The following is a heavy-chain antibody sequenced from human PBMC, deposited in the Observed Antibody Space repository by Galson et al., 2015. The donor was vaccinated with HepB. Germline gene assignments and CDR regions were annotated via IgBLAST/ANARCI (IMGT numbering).Heavy chain of an antibody. V-gene: IGHV6-1*01. D-gene: IGHD6-13*01. J-gene: IGHJ6*02. CDR1: GDSVSSNSAA. Sequence: CAISGDSVSSNSAAWNWIRQSPSRGLEWLGRTYYRSKWYNDYAVSVKSRITINPDTSKNQFSLQLNSVTPEDTAVYYCARGGAAAGRRGEYYYYGMDVWGQGTTVTVSS. CDR2: TYYRSKWYN. CDR3: ARGGAAAGRRGEYYYYGMDV.